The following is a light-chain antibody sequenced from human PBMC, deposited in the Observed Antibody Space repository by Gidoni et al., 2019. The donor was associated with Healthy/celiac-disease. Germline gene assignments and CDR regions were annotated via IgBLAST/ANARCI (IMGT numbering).Light chain of an antibody. CDR1: KRVSSY. Sequence: EIVLTQPPATLSLSPGESATLSCRASKRVSSYLAWYQHKPGQAPRLLIYDASNRATGIPARFSGSWSETDFTLTISSLEPEDFAVYYCQQRSNWPYTFXXXTKLEIK. J-gene: IGKJ2*01. CDR2: DAS. CDR3: QQRSNWPYT. V-gene: IGKV3-11*01.